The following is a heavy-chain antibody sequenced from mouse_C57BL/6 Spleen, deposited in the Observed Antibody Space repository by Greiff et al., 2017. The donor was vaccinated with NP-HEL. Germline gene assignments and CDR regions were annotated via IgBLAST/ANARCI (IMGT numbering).Heavy chain of an antibody. CDR2: IDPSDSYT. CDR1: GYTFTSYW. D-gene: IGHD1-1*01. Sequence: QVQLQQPGAELVMPGASVKLSCKASGYTFTSYWMHWVKQRPGQGLEWIGEIDPSDSYTNYNQKFKGKSTLTVDKSSSTAYMQLSSLTSEDSAVYYCAKGLLRSHFDYWGQGTTLTVSS. CDR3: AKGLLRSHFDY. J-gene: IGHJ2*01. V-gene: IGHV1-69*01.